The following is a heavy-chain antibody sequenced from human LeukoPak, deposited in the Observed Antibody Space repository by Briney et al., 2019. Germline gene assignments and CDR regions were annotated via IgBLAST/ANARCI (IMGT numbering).Heavy chain of an antibody. D-gene: IGHD3-22*01. CDR3: ARSSLTMIVVSYFDY. J-gene: IGHJ4*02. V-gene: IGHV4-31*03. CDR1: GGSISSGGYY. CDR2: IYYSGGT. Sequence: PSQTLSLTCTVSGGSISSGGYYWSWIRQHPGKGLEWIGYIYYSGGTYYNPSLKSRVTISVDTSKNQFSLKLSSVTAADTAVYYCARSSLTMIVVSYFDYWGQGTLVTVSS.